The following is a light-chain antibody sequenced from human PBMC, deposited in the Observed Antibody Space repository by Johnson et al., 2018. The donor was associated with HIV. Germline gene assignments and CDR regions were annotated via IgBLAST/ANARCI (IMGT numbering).Light chain of an antibody. CDR3: GIWDSSLSASYF. CDR1: TSNIESNY. J-gene: IGLJ1*01. V-gene: IGLV1-51*01. Sequence: QSVLTQPPSVSAAPGQKVTIPCSGITSNIESNYVSWYQQPPGKASKLLIYDTNKRPSVIPDRFSGSKSGTSATLGITGLQPGDEADYYCGIWDSSLSASYFVGTGTKVTVL. CDR2: DTN.